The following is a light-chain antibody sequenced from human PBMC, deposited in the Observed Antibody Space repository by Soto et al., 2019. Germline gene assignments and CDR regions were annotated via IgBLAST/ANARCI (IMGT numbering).Light chain of an antibody. Sequence: DIQMTQSPSTLSASVGDRVTITYRASQSISTYLAWYQQKPGKAPKVLIYWAASLESGGRSRFSGSGSGTEFTLTISSLQSDDSPSNYYCQQDYSYQWTVGQGTKVEVK. CDR2: WAA. J-gene: IGKJ1*01. CDR3: QQDYSYQWT. CDR1: QSISTY. V-gene: IGKV1-5*03.